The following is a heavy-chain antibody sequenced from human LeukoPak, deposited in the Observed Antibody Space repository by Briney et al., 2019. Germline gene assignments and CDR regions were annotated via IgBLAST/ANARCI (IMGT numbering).Heavy chain of an antibody. CDR3: ARDRPMVRGASRYFDY. J-gene: IGHJ4*02. V-gene: IGHV1-18*01. D-gene: IGHD3-10*01. CDR1: GFTFTSYG. CDR2: ISAYNGNT. Sequence: ASVKVSCKASGFTFTSYGISWVRQAPGQGLEWMGWISAYNGNTNYAQKLQGRVTMTTDTSTSTAYMELRSLRSDDTAVYYCARDRPMVRGASRYFDYWGQGTLVTVSS.